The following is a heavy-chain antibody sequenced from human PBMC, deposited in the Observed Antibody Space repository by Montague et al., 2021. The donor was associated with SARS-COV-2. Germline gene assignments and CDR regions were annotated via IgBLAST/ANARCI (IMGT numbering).Heavy chain of an antibody. D-gene: IGHD3-10*01. CDR2: IYYSGTT. CDR1: SGSIISSGYY. V-gene: IGHV4-39*02. CDR3: ARGMIRGVTTPFDY. Sequence: SETLSLTCSVSSGSIISSGYYRGWIRQPPGKELEWIGNIYYSGTTXYNPSLQGRGTISVDTSKNHLSLRLSSVTAADTAVYFCARGMIRGVTTPFDYWGQGSQVTVSS. J-gene: IGHJ4*02.